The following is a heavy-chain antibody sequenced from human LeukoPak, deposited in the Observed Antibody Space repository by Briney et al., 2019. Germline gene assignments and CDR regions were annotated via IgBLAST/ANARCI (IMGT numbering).Heavy chain of an antibody. CDR2: IYYSGST. J-gene: IGHJ5*02. D-gene: IGHD4-17*01. CDR3: ARQDYGDYLTSYNWFDP. V-gene: IGHV4-39*07. CDR1: GGSISSSSYY. Sequence: PSETLSLTCTVSGGSISSSSYYWGWIRQPPGKGLEWIGSIYYSGSTYYNPSLKSRVTISVDTSKNQFSLKLSSVTAADTAVYYCARQDYGDYLTSYNWFDPWGQGTLVTVSS.